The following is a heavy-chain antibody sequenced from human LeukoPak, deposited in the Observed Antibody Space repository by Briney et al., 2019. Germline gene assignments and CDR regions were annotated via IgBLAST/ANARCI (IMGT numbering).Heavy chain of an antibody. V-gene: IGHV4-39*01. CDR1: GGSITSSSYY. CDR2: IYYSGST. Sequence: LETLSLTCTVSGGSITSSSYYWGWIRQPPGKGLEWIGRIYYSGSTYYNPSFKSRVTISVDTSKNQFSLKLSSVTAADTAVYYCARASIIVVVPAARGPFDYWGQGNLVTVSS. J-gene: IGHJ4*02. CDR3: ARASIIVVVPAARGPFDY. D-gene: IGHD2-2*01.